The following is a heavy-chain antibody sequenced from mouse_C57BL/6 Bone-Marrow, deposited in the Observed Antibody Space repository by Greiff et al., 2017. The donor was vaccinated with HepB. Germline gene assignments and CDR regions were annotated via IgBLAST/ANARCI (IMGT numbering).Heavy chain of an antibody. CDR2: INSDGGST. Sequence: VQLQQSGGGLVQPGESLKLSCESNEYEFPSHDMSWVRKTPEKRLELVAAINSDGGSTYYPDTMERRFIISRDNTKKTLYLQMSSLRSEDTALYYCARHRYYGSSYGAMDYWGQGTSVTVSS. V-gene: IGHV5-2*01. CDR3: ARHRYYGSSYGAMDY. J-gene: IGHJ4*01. CDR1: EYEFPSHD. D-gene: IGHD1-1*01.